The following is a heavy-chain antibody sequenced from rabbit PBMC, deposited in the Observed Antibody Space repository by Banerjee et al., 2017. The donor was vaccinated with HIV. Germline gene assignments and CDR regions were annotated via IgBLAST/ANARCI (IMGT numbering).Heavy chain of an antibody. D-gene: IGHD1-1*01. CDR1: GFAFSEKAV. CDR3: ARDLVAVIGWNFNL. V-gene: IGHV1S45*01. CDR2: INAITGKA. Sequence: QEQLVESGGGLVKPGASLTLSCKASGFAFSEKAVMCWVRQAPGKGLTWIACINAITGKAVYASWAKGRFTFSRTSSTTVTLQMTSLTAADTATYFCARDLVAVIGWNFNLWGPGTLVTVS. J-gene: IGHJ4*01.